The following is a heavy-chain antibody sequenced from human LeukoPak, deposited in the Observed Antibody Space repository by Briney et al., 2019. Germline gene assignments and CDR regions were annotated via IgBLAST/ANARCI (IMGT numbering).Heavy chain of an antibody. J-gene: IGHJ4*02. V-gene: IGHV4-61*01. CDR2: MYYSGST. Sequence: SETLSLTCTVSGGSVSSGSYYWSWIRQPPGKGLEWIGFMYYSGSTTYNPSLKGRVTISVDTSKNQFSLKLSSVTAADTAMYYCARVAAAGTGPDYWGQGILVTVSS. D-gene: IGHD6-13*01. CDR1: GGSVSSGSYY. CDR3: ARVAAAGTGPDY.